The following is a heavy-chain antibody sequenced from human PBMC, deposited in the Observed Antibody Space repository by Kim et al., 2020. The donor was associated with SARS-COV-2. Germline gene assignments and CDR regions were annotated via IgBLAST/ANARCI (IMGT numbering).Heavy chain of an antibody. CDR3: ARARKGGRVVERVSWWFDP. CDR1: GGSIRSYH. Sequence: SETLSLTCTVSGGSIRSYHWSWIRQPPGKGLEWIGFIYYNGSTNYNPSLKSRVTISVDTSKNQFSLKLSSVTAADTAVYYCARARKGGRVVERVSWWFDPWGHGTLVTVSS. V-gene: IGHV4-59*01. CDR2: IYYNGST. J-gene: IGHJ5*02. D-gene: IGHD2-21*01.